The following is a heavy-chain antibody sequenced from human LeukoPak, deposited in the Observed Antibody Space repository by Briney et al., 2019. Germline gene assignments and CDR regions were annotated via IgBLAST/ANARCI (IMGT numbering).Heavy chain of an antibody. CDR1: GFTFSSYS. CDR3: AREADSSSSPVGAFDI. D-gene: IGHD6-6*01. CDR2: ISSSSSYI. Sequence: PGRSLRLSCAASGFTFSSYSMNWVRQAPGKGLEWVSSISSSSSYIYYADSVKGRFTISRDNAKNSLYLQMNSLRAEDTAVYYCAREADSSSSPVGAFDIWGQGTMVTVSS. J-gene: IGHJ3*02. V-gene: IGHV3-21*01.